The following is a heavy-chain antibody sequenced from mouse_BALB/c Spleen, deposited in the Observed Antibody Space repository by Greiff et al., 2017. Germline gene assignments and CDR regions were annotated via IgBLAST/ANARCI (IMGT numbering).Heavy chain of an antibody. J-gene: IGHJ4*01. Sequence: VQRVESGAELVKPGASVKLSCKASGYTFTSYYMYWVKQRPGQGLEWIGEINPSNGGTNFNEKFKSKATLTVDKSSSTAYMQLSSLTSEDSAVYYCTRRGVRGSDYYAMDYWGQGTSVTVSS. CDR3: TRRGVRGSDYYAMDY. V-gene: IGHV1S81*02. CDR2: INPSNGGT. CDR1: GYTFTSYY. D-gene: IGHD2-13*01.